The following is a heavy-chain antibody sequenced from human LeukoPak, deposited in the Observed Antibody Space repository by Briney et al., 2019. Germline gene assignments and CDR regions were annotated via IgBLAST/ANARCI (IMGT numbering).Heavy chain of an antibody. V-gene: IGHV4-59*01. D-gene: IGHD3-10*02. J-gene: IGHJ5*02. CDR2: SSYTGST. Sequence: SETLPLTCTVSGGSISSNYWSWIRQPPGKGLEWITYSSYTGSTNYNPPLKSRVTISVDTSKNQFSLRLRSVTAADTAVYYCARFIPSSGIDPWGQGTLVTVSS. CDR1: GGSISSNY. CDR3: ARFIPSSGIDP.